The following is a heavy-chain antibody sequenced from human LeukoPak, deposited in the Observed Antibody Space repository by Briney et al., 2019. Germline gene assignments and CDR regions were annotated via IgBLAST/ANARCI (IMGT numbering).Heavy chain of an antibody. CDR3: VRRSSFDY. J-gene: IGHJ4*02. V-gene: IGHV3-48*04. CDR1: GFTFSSHS. Sequence: GGSLRLSCSASGFTFSSHSMNWVRQAPGKGLEWVSYISNTGSNMYYADSVKGRFTISRDNAKNSLYLQMNGLRVEDTAVYYCVRRSSFDYRGQGTLVTVSS. CDR2: ISNTGSNM.